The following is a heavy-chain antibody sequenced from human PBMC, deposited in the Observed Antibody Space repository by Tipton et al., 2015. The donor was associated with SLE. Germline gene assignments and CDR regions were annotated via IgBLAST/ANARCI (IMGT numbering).Heavy chain of an antibody. J-gene: IGHJ5*02. V-gene: IGHV1-18*01. CDR3: ARVKDYENWFDP. Sequence: QSGAEVKEPGASVKVSCKASGYTFSTYGITWVRQAPGQGLEWMGWISAYNGNTNFAQKFQGRVSMTTNTSTTTAYMELRSLRSDDTAVYYCARVKDYENWFDPWGQGTLVTVSS. CDR2: ISAYNGNT. CDR1: GYTFSTYG. D-gene: IGHD3-16*01.